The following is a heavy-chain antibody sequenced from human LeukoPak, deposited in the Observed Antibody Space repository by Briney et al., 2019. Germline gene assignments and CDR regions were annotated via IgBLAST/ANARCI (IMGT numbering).Heavy chain of an antibody. V-gene: IGHV3-7*01. CDR1: GFTFSTNW. Sequence: GGSLRLSCAASGFTFSTNWMNWVRQIPGRGLEWVANIKQDGSEKNYVDSVKGRFTISRDNAKNSLFLQMNSLRVEDTAVYYCARGDYLAFWGQGTLVTVSS. CDR2: IKQDGSEK. CDR3: ARGDYLAF. D-gene: IGHD4-17*01. J-gene: IGHJ4*02.